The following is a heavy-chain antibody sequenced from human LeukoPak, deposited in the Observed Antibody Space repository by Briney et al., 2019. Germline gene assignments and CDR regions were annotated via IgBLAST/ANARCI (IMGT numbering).Heavy chain of an antibody. CDR1: GFTFSNYN. J-gene: IGHJ5*02. Sequence: GGSLRLSCAVSGFTFSNYNMNWVRQAPGKGLEWVSFISSSSSYIYYADSVKGRFTISRGNAKNSLYLQMNSLRAEDTAVYYCARDSGITMVRGVSWFDPWGQGTLVTVSS. D-gene: IGHD3-10*01. CDR2: ISSSSSYI. CDR3: ARDSGITMVRGVSWFDP. V-gene: IGHV3-21*01.